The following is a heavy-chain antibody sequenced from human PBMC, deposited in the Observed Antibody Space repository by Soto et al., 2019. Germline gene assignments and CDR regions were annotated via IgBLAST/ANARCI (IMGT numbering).Heavy chain of an antibody. CDR2: IKAIGDGGTT. CDR3: HTPHGRNAFDI. V-gene: IGHV3-15*01. Sequence: GSLRLSCATSGFTFTNAWMAWVRQAPGKGLEWVGRIKAIGDGGTTNYAAPVKGRFTVSRDDSENTLYLQMNSLRVEDTGIYYCHTPHGRNAFDIWGQGTVVTVS. J-gene: IGHJ3*02. D-gene: IGHD2-8*01. CDR1: GFTFTNAW.